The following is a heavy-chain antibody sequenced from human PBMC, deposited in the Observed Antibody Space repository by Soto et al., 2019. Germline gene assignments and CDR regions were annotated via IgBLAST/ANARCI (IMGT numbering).Heavy chain of an antibody. D-gene: IGHD3-22*01. Sequence: PGGSLRLSCAASGFTFDDYAMHWVRQAPGKGLEWVSGISWNSGSIGYADSVKGRFTISRDNAKNSLYLQMNSLRAEDTALYYCAKDQIIYDSSGYYYWVGAFDIWGQGTMVTVSS. CDR2: ISWNSGSI. J-gene: IGHJ3*02. CDR3: AKDQIIYDSSGYYYWVGAFDI. V-gene: IGHV3-9*01. CDR1: GFTFDDYA.